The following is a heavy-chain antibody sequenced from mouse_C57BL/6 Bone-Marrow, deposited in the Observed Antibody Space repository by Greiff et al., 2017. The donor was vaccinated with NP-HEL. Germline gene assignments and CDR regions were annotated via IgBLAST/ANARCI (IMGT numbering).Heavy chain of an antibody. D-gene: IGHD4-1*01. CDR3: ARRALGRPYYAMDY. CDR1: GYTFTSYW. Sequence: QVHVKQPGAELVKPGASVKMSCKASGYTFTSYWITWVKQRPGQGLEWIGDIYPGSGSTNYNEKFKSKATLTVDTSSSTAYMQLSSLTSEDSAVYYCARRALGRPYYAMDYWGQGTSVTVSS. J-gene: IGHJ4*01. CDR2: IYPGSGST. V-gene: IGHV1-55*01.